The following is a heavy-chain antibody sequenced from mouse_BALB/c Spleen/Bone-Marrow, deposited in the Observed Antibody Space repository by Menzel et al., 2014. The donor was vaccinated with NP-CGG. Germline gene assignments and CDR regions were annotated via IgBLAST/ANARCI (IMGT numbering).Heavy chain of an antibody. J-gene: IGHJ1*01. CDR2: IRNKANGYTT. V-gene: IGHV7-3*02. CDR3: ARDRNYGSSWYFDV. D-gene: IGHD1-1*01. CDR1: GFTFTDYY. Sequence: EVNVVEPGGGLVQPGGSLILSCAPSGFTFTDYYMSWVRQPPGKALEWLGFIRNKANGYTTEYSASVKGRFTISRDNSQSILYLQMNTLRAEDSATYYCARDRNYGSSWYFDVWGAGTTVTVSS.